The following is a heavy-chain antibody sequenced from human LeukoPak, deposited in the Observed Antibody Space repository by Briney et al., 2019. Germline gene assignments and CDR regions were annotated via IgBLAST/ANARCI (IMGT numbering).Heavy chain of an antibody. Sequence: ASVKVSCNVSGYTLTKLSFHWVRQAPGKGLEWMGSFDPEDGETLYAQKFQGRLTVTEDSSTETAFMELSSLRSEDTAVYYCSTGSVSEVGGTILRNLRAFDVWGQGTMVTVSS. CDR3: STGSVSEVGGTILRNLRAFDV. V-gene: IGHV1-24*01. CDR1: GYTLTKLS. CDR2: FDPEDGET. J-gene: IGHJ3*01. D-gene: IGHD3-10*01.